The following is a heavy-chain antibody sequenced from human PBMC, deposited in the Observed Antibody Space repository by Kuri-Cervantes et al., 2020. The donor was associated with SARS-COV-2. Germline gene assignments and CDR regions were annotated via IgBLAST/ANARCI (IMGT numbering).Heavy chain of an antibody. CDR1: GFNFSSHG. D-gene: IGHD4-17*01. V-gene: IGHV3-21*05. CDR2: ISYSGTYT. J-gene: IGHJ4*02. CDR3: ARDSAWANGDNSYYFDY. Sequence: GGSLRLSCAASGFNFSSHGMHWVRQAPGKGLEWISYISYSGTYTKYTDSVKGRFSVSRDNTENSLVLQMDSLRAEDTAIYYCARDSAWANGDNSYYFDYWGQGTLVTVSS.